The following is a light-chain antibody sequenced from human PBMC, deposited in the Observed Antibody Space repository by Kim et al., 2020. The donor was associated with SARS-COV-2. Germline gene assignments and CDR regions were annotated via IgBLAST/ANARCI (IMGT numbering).Light chain of an antibody. CDR1: SNGSKN. V-gene: IGLV3-9*01. CDR2: TDS. CDR3: QVWDSSNDWV. Sequence: VALGQTARITCGANSNGSKNVHWYQQKPGQAPVLVIYTDSRRPSGIPERFSGSNSGNTATLTISRAQAGDEADYYCQVWDSSNDWVFGGGTQLTVL. J-gene: IGLJ3*02.